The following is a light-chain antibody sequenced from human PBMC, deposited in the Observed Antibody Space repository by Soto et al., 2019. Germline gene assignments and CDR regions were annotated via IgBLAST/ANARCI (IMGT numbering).Light chain of an antibody. CDR1: SSDVGGYNY. CDR2: EVS. J-gene: IGLJ1*01. V-gene: IGLV2-8*01. CDR3: SSYAGSNNFGV. Sequence: QSALIQPPSASGSPGQSVTISCTGTSSDVGGYNYVSWYQQHPGKAPKLMIYEVSKRPSGVPDRFSGSKSGNTASLTVSGLQAEDEADYYCSSYAGSNNFGVFGTGTKLTVL.